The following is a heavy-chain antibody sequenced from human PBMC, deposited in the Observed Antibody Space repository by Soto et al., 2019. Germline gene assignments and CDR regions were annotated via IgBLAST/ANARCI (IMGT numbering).Heavy chain of an antibody. V-gene: IGHV1-18*01. CDR1: GYTFRNYG. CDR2: VSGYNRNT. Sequence: VQLVQSGAEVKKPGASVKVSCEAYGYTFRNYGITWVRQAPGQGLEWIGWVSGYNRNTNYAQKIEDRVTMTTDTSTSIAYLELRRLRIDDTAVYYCARERQWDPLPYWGPGTLLVVS. CDR3: ARERQWDPLPY. J-gene: IGHJ4*02. D-gene: IGHD1-26*01.